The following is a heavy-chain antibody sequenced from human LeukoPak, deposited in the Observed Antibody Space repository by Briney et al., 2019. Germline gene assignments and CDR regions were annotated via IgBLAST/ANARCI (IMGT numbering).Heavy chain of an antibody. CDR1: GGSFSGYY. Sequence: PSETLSLTCAVYGGSFSGYYWSWIRQPPGKGLEWIGEINHSGSTNYNPSLKSRVTISVDTSKNQFSLKLSSVTAADTAVYYCARGYYGGYPDYFDYWGQGTLVTVSS. CDR3: ARGYYGGYPDYFDY. D-gene: IGHD4-17*01. V-gene: IGHV4-34*01. J-gene: IGHJ4*02. CDR2: INHSGST.